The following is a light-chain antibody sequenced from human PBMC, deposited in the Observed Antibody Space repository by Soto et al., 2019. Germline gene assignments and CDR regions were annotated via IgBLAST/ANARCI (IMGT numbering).Light chain of an antibody. CDR2: EGI. CDR1: STDVGGYNY. J-gene: IGLJ1*01. CDR3: CSYVGATASV. Sequence: QSVLAQPSSVSGSPGQSITISCTGTSTDVGGYNYVSWYQHHSGKAPKVIIYEGIKRPSGVSNRFSGSNSGSTASLTISGLQAEDEADYYCCSYVGATASVFGTGTKVTVL. V-gene: IGLV2-23*01.